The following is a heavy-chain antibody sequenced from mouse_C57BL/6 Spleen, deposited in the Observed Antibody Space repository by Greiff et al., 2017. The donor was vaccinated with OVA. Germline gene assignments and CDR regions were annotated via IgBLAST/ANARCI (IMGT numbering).Heavy chain of an antibody. D-gene: IGHD4-1*01. CDR3: AKIRTSTGRYAMDY. Sequence: QVQLQQSGPGLVQPSQSLSITCTVSGFSLTSYGVHWVRQSPGKGLEWLGVIWRGGSTDYNAAFMSRLSITKDNSKSQVFFKMNSLQADDTAIYYCAKIRTSTGRYAMDYWGQGTSVTVSS. J-gene: IGHJ4*01. V-gene: IGHV2-5*01. CDR2: IWRGGST. CDR1: GFSLTSYG.